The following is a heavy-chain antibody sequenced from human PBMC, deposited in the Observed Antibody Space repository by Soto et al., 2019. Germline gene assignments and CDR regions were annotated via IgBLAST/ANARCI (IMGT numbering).Heavy chain of an antibody. CDR2: INHSGST. J-gene: IGHJ4*02. V-gene: IGHV4-34*01. CDR3: ARGRGYCSGGSCYRPLYFDY. D-gene: IGHD2-15*01. CDR1: GGSFSGYY. Sequence: QVQLQQWGAGLLKPSETLSLTCAVYGGSFSGYYWSWIRQPPGKGLEWIGEINHSGSTNYNPSLKSRVTISVDTSKNQFSLKLSSVTAADTAVYYCARGRGYCSGGSCYRPLYFDYWGQGTLVTVSS.